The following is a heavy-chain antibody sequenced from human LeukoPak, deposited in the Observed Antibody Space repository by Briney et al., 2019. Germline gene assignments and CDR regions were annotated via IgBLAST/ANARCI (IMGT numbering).Heavy chain of an antibody. V-gene: IGHV1-69*05. CDR1: GGTFKNYC. CDR2: TFPVLGTA. D-gene: IGHD3-10*02. CDR3: ASVPPPYYYYMDV. Sequence: GPSVKVPCKASGGTFKNYCISWVRQAPGQGLEWMGGTFPVLGTANYAQKFQGRVTITTDESTSTCYMELSSLRYEDTAIYYCASVPPPYYYYMDVWGKGTTVTVS. J-gene: IGHJ6*03.